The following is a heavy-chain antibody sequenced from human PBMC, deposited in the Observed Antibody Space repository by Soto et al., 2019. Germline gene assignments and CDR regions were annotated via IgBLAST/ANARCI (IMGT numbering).Heavy chain of an antibody. D-gene: IGHD6-6*01. J-gene: IGHJ4*02. Sequence: GGSLRLSCAASGFTFSNAWMSWVRQAPGKGLEWVGRIKSKTDGGTTDYAAPVKGRFTISRDDSKNTLYLQMNSLKTEDTAVYYCTTDGFSSSSWFDYWGQGTLVTVSS. CDR2: IKSKTDGGTT. V-gene: IGHV3-15*01. CDR1: GFTFSNAW. CDR3: TTDGFSSSSWFDY.